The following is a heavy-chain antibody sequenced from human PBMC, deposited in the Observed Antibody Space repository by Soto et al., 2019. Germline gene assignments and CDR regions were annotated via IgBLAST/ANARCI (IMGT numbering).Heavy chain of an antibody. D-gene: IGHD3-9*01. J-gene: IGHJ6*02. CDR1: GLTFDDYG. V-gene: IGHV3-20*04. CDR3: ARAPSYYDILTVYYNVMDYYYGMYV. CDR2: INWNGGST. Sequence: GGPLRLSCAASGLTFDDYGMSWVRQAPGKGLELVSGINWNGGSTGYADSVKGRFTISRDNAKHSLYLQMNSLRAEDTALYYCARAPSYYDILTVYYNVMDYYYGMYVWGQGTTVTVS.